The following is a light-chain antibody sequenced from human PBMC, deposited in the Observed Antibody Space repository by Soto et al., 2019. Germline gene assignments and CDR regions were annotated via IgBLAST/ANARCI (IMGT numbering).Light chain of an antibody. CDR1: QTVSSSY. CDR3: QHYGTSPPIT. V-gene: IGKV3-20*01. J-gene: IGKJ5*01. Sequence: EIVLTQSPGTLSLSPGERATLSCRASQTVSSSYLAWYQQKPGQAPRLLIYGASSRATGIPDRFSGSASGTDFSASGTDFTLTISRLEPEDCAVYYCQHYGTSPPITFGQGTRLEIK. CDR2: GAS.